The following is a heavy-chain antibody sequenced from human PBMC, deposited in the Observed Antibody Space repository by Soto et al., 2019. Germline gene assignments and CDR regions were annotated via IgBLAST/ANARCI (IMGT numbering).Heavy chain of an antibody. J-gene: IGHJ4*02. CDR3: ARTSMAAFDY. CDR2: IKQDGSEK. Sequence: EVQLVESGGGLVQPGGSLRLSCAASGFTLSSYWMSWVRQAPGKGLEWVANIKQDGSEKYYVDSVKGRFTISRDNAKNSLHLQMNSLTAEDTAVYYCARTSMAAFDYWGRGTLVTVSS. D-gene: IGHD6-6*01. V-gene: IGHV3-7*01. CDR1: GFTLSSYW.